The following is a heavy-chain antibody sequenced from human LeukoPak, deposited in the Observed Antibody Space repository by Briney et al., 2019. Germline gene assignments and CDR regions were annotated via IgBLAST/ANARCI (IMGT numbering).Heavy chain of an antibody. CDR3: ARGVMITFGGVIDLDAFDI. D-gene: IGHD3-16*02. Sequence: ASVKVSCKASGGTFSSYAISWVRQAPGQGLEWMGWISAYNGNTNYAQKPQGRVTMTTDTSTSTAYMELRSLRSDDTAVYYCARGVMITFGGVIDLDAFDIWGQGTMVTVSS. CDR1: GGTFSSYA. J-gene: IGHJ3*02. V-gene: IGHV1-18*01. CDR2: ISAYNGNT.